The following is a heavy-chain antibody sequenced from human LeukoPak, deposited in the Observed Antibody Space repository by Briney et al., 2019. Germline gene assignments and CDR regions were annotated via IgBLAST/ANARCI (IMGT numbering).Heavy chain of an antibody. J-gene: IGHJ6*03. CDR1: GGSISSYY. CDR3: ARGPSGVRYCSSTSCDARDYYYMDV. V-gene: IGHV4-59*01. D-gene: IGHD2-2*01. CDR2: IYYSGST. Sequence: SETLSLTCTVSGGSISSYYWSWIRQPPGKGLEWIGYIYYSGSTNYNPSRKSRVTISVDTSKNQFSLKLSSVTAADTAVYYCARGPSGVRYCSSTSCDARDYYYMDVWGKGTTVTVSS.